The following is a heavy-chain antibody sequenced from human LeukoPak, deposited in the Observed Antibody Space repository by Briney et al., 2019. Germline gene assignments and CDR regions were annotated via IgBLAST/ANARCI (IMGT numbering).Heavy chain of an antibody. D-gene: IGHD2-21*02. J-gene: IGHJ5*02. CDR1: GASFSSYY. CDR2: IYYSGST. V-gene: IGHV4-59*12. Sequence: SETLSLTCTVSGASFSSYYWSWLRQPPGKGLEWIGSIYYSGSTYYKPSLKSRVTILVDTSKNQFSLKLSSVTAADTAVYYCARVGYCGGDCPWGQGTLVTVSS. CDR3: ARVGYCGGDCP.